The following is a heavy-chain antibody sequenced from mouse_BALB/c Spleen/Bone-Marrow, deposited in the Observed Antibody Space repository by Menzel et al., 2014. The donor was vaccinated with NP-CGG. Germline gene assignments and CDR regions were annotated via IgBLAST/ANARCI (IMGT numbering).Heavy chain of an antibody. J-gene: IGHJ4*01. CDR1: GFDFSRFW. D-gene: IGHD2-1*01. Sequence: DVMLVESGGGLVQPGGSLKPSCAASGFDFSRFWMSWVRQAPGKGLEWIGEINPDSSTINYTPSLKDKFIISRDNAKNTLYLQMSKVKSEDIALYYCASLYYGNYYYAMDYWGQGTSVTVSS. CDR2: INPDSSTI. V-gene: IGHV4-1*02. CDR3: ASLYYGNYYYAMDY.